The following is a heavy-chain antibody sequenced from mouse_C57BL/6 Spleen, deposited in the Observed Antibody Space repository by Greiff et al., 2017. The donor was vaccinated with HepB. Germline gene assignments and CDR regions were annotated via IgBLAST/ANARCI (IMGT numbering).Heavy chain of an antibody. J-gene: IGHJ1*03. D-gene: IGHD1-1*01. Sequence: DVQLQESGPGLVKPSQSLSLTCSVTGYSITSGYYWNWIRQFPGNKLEWMGYISYDGSNNYNPSLKNRISITRDTSKNQFFLKLNSVTTEDTATYYCAREGFYYYGSSYLPWYFDVWGTGTTVTVSS. CDR3: AREGFYYYGSSYLPWYFDV. V-gene: IGHV3-6*01. CDR1: GYSITSGYY. CDR2: ISYDGSN.